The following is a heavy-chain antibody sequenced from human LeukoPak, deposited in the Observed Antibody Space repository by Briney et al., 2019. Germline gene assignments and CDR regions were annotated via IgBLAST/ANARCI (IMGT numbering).Heavy chain of an antibody. CDR1: GFILSSYG. D-gene: IGHD3-10*02. CDR2: ISYDGSNK. Sequence: GGSLRLSCTASGFILSSYGMHWVRQAPGKGLEWVAVISYDGSNKYYADSVKGRFTISRDNSKNTLYLQMNSLRAEDTAVYYCAELGITMIGGVWGKGTTVTISS. V-gene: IGHV3-30*18. J-gene: IGHJ6*04. CDR3: AELGITMIGGV.